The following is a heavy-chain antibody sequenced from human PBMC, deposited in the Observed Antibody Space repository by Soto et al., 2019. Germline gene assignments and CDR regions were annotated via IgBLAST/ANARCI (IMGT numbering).Heavy chain of an antibody. CDR3: ARQAQDHIDSSNNCYDP. Sequence: SETLSLTCTVSGASVTTGGYFWTWLRPHPGKGPEWIGYIHSRGSTSYNPSFQSRLSMSLDSSQNHFSLRLNSVTAADTAVYFCARQAQDHIDSSNNCYDPWGQGTMVTVSS. CDR2: IHSRGST. J-gene: IGHJ5*02. D-gene: IGHD3-22*01. V-gene: IGHV4-31*03. CDR1: GASVTTGGYF.